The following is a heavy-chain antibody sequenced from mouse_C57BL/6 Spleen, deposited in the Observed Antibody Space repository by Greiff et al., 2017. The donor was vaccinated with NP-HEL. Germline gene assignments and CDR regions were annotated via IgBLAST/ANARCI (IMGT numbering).Heavy chain of an antibody. CDR2: ISSGGDYI. CDR3: TRRITTVVADYAMDY. Sequence: EVQLVESGEGLVKPGGSLKLSCAASGFTFSSYAMSWVRQTPEKRLEWVAYISSGGDYIYYADTVTGRFTISRDNARNTLYRQMSRLKSEETAMYYCTRRITTVVADYAMDYWGQGTSVTVSS. D-gene: IGHD1-1*01. CDR1: GFTFSSYA. V-gene: IGHV5-9-1*02. J-gene: IGHJ4*01.